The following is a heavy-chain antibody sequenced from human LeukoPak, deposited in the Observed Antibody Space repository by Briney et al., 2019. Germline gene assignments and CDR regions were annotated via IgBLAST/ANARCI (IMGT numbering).Heavy chain of an antibody. Sequence: PSETLSLTCTVSGDSISTYYWSWIRQPPGKGLEWIGYMYYSGSTNYNPSLKSRVTISLDTPKNQFSLRLDSVTAADTAVYYCARGVAGYGPYDYWGQGTLVTVSS. CDR3: ARGVAGYGPYDY. J-gene: IGHJ4*02. V-gene: IGHV4-59*01. D-gene: IGHD5-12*01. CDR2: MYYSGST. CDR1: GDSISTYY.